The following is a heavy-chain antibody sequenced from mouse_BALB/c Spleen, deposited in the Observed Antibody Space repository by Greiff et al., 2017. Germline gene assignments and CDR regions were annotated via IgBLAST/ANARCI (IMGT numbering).Heavy chain of an antibody. D-gene: IGHD1-2*01. CDR3: AREELRLGGYFDY. V-gene: IGHV1-87*01. J-gene: IGHJ2*01. Sequence: QVQLQQSGAELARPGASVKLSCKASGYTFTSYWMQWVKQRPGQGLEWIGAIYPGDGDTRYTQKFKGKATLTADKSSSTAYMQLSSLASEDSAVYYCAREELRLGGYFDYWGQGTTLTVSS. CDR2: IYPGDGDT. CDR1: GYTFTSYW.